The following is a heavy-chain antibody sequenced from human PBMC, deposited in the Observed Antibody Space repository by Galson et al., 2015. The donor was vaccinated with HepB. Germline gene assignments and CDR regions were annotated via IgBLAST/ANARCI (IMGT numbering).Heavy chain of an antibody. CDR1: AFTFNNYA. CDR3: AKGGSFSSGWYGGDAFDI. V-gene: IGHV3-23*01. Sequence: SLRLSCAASAFTFNNYAMSWVRQAPGKGLEWVSYISGSGGSTYYADSVKGRFTISRDNSKNTLYLQMNSLRAEDTAVYYCAKGGSFSSGWYGGDAFDIWGQGTMVTVSS. CDR2: ISGSGGST. D-gene: IGHD6-19*01. J-gene: IGHJ3*02.